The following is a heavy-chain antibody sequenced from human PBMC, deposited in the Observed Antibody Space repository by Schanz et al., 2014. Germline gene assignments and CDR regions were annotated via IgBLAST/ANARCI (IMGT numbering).Heavy chain of an antibody. D-gene: IGHD3-22*01. CDR2: ISSSGSTI. CDR3: AKDGRLPYYGTGSDFDY. V-gene: IGHV3-11*01. Sequence: QVQLVESGGGLVQPGGSLRLSCATSRLTFGNYWMSWVRQAPGKGLEWVSYISSSGSTIYYADSVKGRFTISRDNAKNSLYLQMNSLRAGDTAVYYCAKDGRLPYYGTGSDFDYWGQGTLVAVSS. CDR1: RLTFGNYW. J-gene: IGHJ4*02.